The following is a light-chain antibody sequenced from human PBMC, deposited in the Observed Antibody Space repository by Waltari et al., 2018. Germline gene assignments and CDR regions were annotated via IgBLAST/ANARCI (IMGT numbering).Light chain of an antibody. J-gene: IGLJ2*01. CDR1: SSDVGGYKY. V-gene: IGLV2-8*01. Sequence: QSALTQPPSASGSPGQPVTISCPGTSSDVGGYKYVSWYQQHPGKAPKLMIYEVSTRSSGVPGRVSGSKSGNTASLTVSGLQAEDEADYYCSSYVGNNKWIFGGGTKLTVL. CDR2: EVS. CDR3: SSYVGNNKWI.